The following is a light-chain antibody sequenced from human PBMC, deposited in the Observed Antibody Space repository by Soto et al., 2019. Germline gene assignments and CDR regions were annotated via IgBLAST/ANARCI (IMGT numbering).Light chain of an antibody. CDR3: GSYPSSDTLYV. Sequence: QSALTQPASVSGSPGQSITISCTGTSSDVGGSNYVSWYQQHPGKAPKLIIYDVSNRPSGVSNRFSGSKSGNTASLTISGLQAEDEADYYCGSYPSSDTLYVFGPGTKLTVL. J-gene: IGLJ1*01. V-gene: IGLV2-14*01. CDR2: DVS. CDR1: SSDVGGSNY.